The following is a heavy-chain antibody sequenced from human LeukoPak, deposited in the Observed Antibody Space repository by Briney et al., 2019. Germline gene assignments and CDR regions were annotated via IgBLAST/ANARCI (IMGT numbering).Heavy chain of an antibody. CDR1: GFIVSANY. Sequence: PGGSLRLSCAASGFIVSANYMSWVRQAPGKGLEWVSVIYTGGSTYYADSVKGRFTISRGNSKNTVYLQMTSLRAEDTAVYYCAKEGDCSTTSCLTGGLDVWGKGTTVTVS. CDR3: AKEGDCSTTSCLTGGLDV. J-gene: IGHJ6*04. D-gene: IGHD2-2*01. V-gene: IGHV3-53*01. CDR2: IYTGGST.